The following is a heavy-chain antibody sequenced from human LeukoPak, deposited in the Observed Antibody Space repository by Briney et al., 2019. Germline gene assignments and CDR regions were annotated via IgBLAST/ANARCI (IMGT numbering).Heavy chain of an antibody. Sequence: GGSLRLSCAASGFTFSSYAMHWVRQAPGKGLEWVAVISYDGSNKYYADSVKGRFTISKDNSKNTLYLQMNSLRAEDTAVYYCARDFTALDYWGQGTLVTVSS. J-gene: IGHJ4*02. V-gene: IGHV3-30*04. CDR1: GFTFSSYA. CDR2: ISYDGSNK. CDR3: ARDFTALDY.